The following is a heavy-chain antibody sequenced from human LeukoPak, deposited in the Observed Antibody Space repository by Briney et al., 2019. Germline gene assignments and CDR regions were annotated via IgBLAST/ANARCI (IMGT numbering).Heavy chain of an antibody. D-gene: IGHD2-2*02. Sequence: GGSLRLSCAASGFTFSSYWMSWVRQAPGKGLEWVANIKQDGSEKYYVDSVKGRFTISRDNAKNSLYLQMNSLRAEDTAVYYCAREAIVVVPAAIDESNYYMDVWGKGTTVTVSS. CDR1: GFTFSSYW. V-gene: IGHV3-7*01. CDR2: IKQDGSEK. CDR3: AREAIVVVPAAIDESNYYMDV. J-gene: IGHJ6*03.